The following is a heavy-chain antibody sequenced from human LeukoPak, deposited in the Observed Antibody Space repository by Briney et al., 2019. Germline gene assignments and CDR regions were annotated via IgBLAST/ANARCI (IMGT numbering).Heavy chain of an antibody. CDR3: ARDAAVQQLGYYYYYMDV. D-gene: IGHD6-13*01. CDR2: ISGSGGNT. V-gene: IGHV3-23*01. CDR1: GFTFSRNG. J-gene: IGHJ6*03. Sequence: TGGSLRLSCAASGFTFSRNGMTWVRQAPGKGLEWVSAISGSGGNTYYADSVKGRFTISRDNAKNSLYLQMNSLRAEDTAVYYCARDAAVQQLGYYYYYMDVWGKGTTVTVSS.